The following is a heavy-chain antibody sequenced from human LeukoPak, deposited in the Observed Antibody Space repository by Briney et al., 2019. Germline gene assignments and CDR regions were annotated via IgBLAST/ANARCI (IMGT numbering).Heavy chain of an antibody. CDR3: ARDAASGWYGGVYFDY. CDR1: GGSISSYY. D-gene: IGHD6-19*01. Sequence: PSETLSLTCTVSGGSISSYYWSWIRQPPGKGLEWIGHIYYSGSTNYNPSLKSRVTISVDTSKNQFSLKLSSVTAADTAVYYCARDAASGWYGGVYFDYWGQGTLVTVSS. V-gene: IGHV4-59*01. CDR2: IYYSGST. J-gene: IGHJ4*02.